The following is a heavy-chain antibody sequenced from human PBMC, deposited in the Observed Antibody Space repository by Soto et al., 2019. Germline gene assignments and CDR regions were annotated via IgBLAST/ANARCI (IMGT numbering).Heavy chain of an antibody. J-gene: IGHJ5*02. CDR3: ARSAVGYCSGTSCPPPMTTVILNWFDP. D-gene: IGHD2-2*01. CDR2: TYYRSKWYN. CDR1: GDSVSSNSAA. V-gene: IGHV6-1*01. Sequence: SQTLSLTCAISGDSVSSNSAAWNWIRQSPSRGLEWLGRTYYRSKWYNDYAVSVKSRITINPDTSKNQFSLQLNSVTPEDTAVYYCARSAVGYCSGTSCPPPMTTVILNWFDPWGQGTLVTVSS.